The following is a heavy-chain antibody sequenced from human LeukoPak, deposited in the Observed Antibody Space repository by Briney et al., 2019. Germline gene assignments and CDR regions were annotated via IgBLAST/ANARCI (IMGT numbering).Heavy chain of an antibody. V-gene: IGHV3-11*04. CDR1: GFTFSDYY. D-gene: IGHD3-22*01. CDR3: ASVVDSSGYEDY. CDR2: VSSSGSTI. Sequence: GGSLRLSCAASGFTFSDYYMSWIRQAPGKGLEWVSYVSSSGSTIYYADSVKGRFTISRDNAKNSLYLQMNSLRAEDTAVYYCASVVDSSGYEDYWGQGTLVTVSS. J-gene: IGHJ4*02.